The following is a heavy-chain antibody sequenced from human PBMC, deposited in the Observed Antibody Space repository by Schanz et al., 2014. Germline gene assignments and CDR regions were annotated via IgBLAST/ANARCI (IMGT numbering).Heavy chain of an antibody. V-gene: IGHV3-23*04. Sequence: VQLVESGGGLVKPGGSLRLSCAASGFTLSSYALSWVRQSPGKGLEWVSAINTADTTYYADSVKGRFTVSRDNSKNTVYLHMNSLRAEDTAVYYCAKVGEGSWFSAYFDYWGQGTLVTVSS. CDR3: AKVGEGSWFSAYFDY. CDR1: GFTLSSYA. J-gene: IGHJ4*02. D-gene: IGHD6-13*01. CDR2: INTADTT.